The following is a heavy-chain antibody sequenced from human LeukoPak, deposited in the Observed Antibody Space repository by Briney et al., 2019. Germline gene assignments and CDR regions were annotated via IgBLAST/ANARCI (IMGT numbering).Heavy chain of an antibody. CDR2: ISYDGSNK. CDR3: SRVHRPGGGQWLVQEYFQH. J-gene: IGHJ1*01. V-gene: IGHV3-30-3*01. Sequence: QPGRSLRLSCAASGFTFSSYAMHWVRQAPGKGLEWVVVISYDGSNKYYADSVKGRFTISRDNSKNTLYLQMNSLRAEDTAVYYFSRVHRPGGGQWLVQEYFQHWGQGTLVTVSS. D-gene: IGHD6-19*01. CDR1: GFTFSSYA.